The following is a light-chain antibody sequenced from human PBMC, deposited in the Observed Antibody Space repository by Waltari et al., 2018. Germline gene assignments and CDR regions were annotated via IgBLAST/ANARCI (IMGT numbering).Light chain of an antibody. V-gene: IGKV3-11*01. CDR3: QQRNGWPPMYT. Sequence: DIVLPQSPATLSLSPGERVPLSCRASQSNSNFLAWYQQKPGQAPRLLMYDASKRAIGIPARFSGSGSGTDFTLTISSLEPEDSGIYYCQQRNGWPPMYTFGQGTKLEIK. CDR1: QSNSNF. CDR2: DAS. J-gene: IGKJ2*01.